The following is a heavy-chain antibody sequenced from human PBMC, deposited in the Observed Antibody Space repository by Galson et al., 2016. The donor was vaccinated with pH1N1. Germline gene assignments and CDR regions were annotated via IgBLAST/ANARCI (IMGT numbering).Heavy chain of an antibody. Sequence: SLRLSCAASGFSFSTYGMSWVRQAPGKGLDWVSGINAIGDDTFYAHTVRGRFTISRDNSRNTVYLQMDSLTAVDTAIYYCARDPGRPRLFYMDVWGKGTTVTVS. CDR1: GFSFSTYG. D-gene: IGHD1-26*01. J-gene: IGHJ6*03. V-gene: IGHV3-23*01. CDR2: INAIGDDT. CDR3: ARDPGRPRLFYMDV.